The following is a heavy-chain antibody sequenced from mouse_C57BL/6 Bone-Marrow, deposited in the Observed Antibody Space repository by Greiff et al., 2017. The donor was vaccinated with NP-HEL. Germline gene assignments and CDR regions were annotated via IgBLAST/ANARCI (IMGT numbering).Heavy chain of an antibody. Sequence: EVQLQQSGGGLVKPGGSLKLSCAASGFTFSSYAMSWVRQTPEKRLEWVATISDGGSYTYYPDNVKGRFTISRDNAKNNLYLQISHLKSEDTAMYYYGRETARLAGYFDVWCTGKTVTVS. V-gene: IGHV5-4*01. CDR3: GRETARLAGYFDV. J-gene: IGHJ1*03. CDR2: ISDGGSYT. CDR1: GFTFSSYA. D-gene: IGHD1-2*01.